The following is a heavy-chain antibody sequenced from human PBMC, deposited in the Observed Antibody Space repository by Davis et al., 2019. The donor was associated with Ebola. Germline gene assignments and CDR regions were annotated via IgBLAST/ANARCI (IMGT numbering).Heavy chain of an antibody. V-gene: IGHV3-30*04. Sequence: PGGSLRLSFERPGFNFHTYAMHWARQAPSTAPGRIGSMTYDGRSQYYADFARGRFRMSRDNSKNELYLEIDTVTREDTAVYFCARDRPMDSWGQGSLVSVSS. CDR1: GFNFHTYA. J-gene: IGHJ5*01. CDR2: MTYDGRSQ. CDR3: ARDRPMDS. D-gene: IGHD2-2*01.